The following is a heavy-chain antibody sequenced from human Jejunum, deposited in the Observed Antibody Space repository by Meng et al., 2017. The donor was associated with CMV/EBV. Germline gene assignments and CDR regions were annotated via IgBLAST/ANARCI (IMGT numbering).Heavy chain of an antibody. J-gene: IGHJ6*02. CDR3: AKGFCSGTDCYTDYYYGMDV. D-gene: IGHD2-2*02. CDR2: IRYDGSDE. Sequence: GMDWVRRTPGKGLEWVTFIRYDGSDEYYADSVKGRFTISRDNSKNTLYLEMKSLGPEDTAVYYCAKGFCSGTDCYTDYYYGMDVWGQGTTVTVSS. CDR1: G. V-gene: IGHV3-30*02.